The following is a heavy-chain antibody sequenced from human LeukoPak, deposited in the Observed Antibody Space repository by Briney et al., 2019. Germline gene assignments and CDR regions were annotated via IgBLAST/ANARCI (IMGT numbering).Heavy chain of an antibody. D-gene: IGHD5-24*01. J-gene: IGHJ6*02. Sequence: PSETLSLTCTVPGGSISSYYWSWIRQPPGKGLEWIGYIYYSGSTNYNPSLKSRVTISVDTSKNQFSLKLSSVTAADTAVYYCARGSRDGYNPYYYYGMDVWGQGTTVTVSS. CDR3: ARGSRDGYNPYYYYGMDV. V-gene: IGHV4-59*01. CDR1: GGSISSYY. CDR2: IYYSGST.